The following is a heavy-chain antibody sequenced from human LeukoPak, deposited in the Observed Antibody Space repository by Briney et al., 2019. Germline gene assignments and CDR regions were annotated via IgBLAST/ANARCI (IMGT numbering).Heavy chain of an antibody. CDR2: IYSAGST. CDR3: ARDAYYDSSGYSYEYYYYGMDV. CDR1: GFTVSSNY. J-gene: IGHJ6*02. D-gene: IGHD3-22*01. V-gene: IGHV3-53*01. Sequence: GGSLRLSCAASGFTVSSNYMSWVRQAPGKGLEWVSVIYSAGSTYYADSVKGRFTISRDNSKNTLYLQMNSLRAEDTAVYYCARDAYYDSSGYSYEYYYYGMDVWGQGTTVTVSS.